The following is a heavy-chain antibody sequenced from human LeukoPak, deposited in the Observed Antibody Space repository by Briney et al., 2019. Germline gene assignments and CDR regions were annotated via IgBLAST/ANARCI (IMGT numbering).Heavy chain of an antibody. CDR2: MNPNSGNT. CDR3: ARGQTGDYRFDY. CDR1: GYTFTSYD. Sequence: ASVKVSCKASGYTFTSYDINWVRQATGQGLEWMGWMNPNSGNTGYAQKFQGRVSMTRNTSISTAYMELSSLRSEDTAVYYCARGQTGDYRFDYWGQGTLVTVSS. J-gene: IGHJ4*02. D-gene: IGHD2-21*01. V-gene: IGHV1-8*01.